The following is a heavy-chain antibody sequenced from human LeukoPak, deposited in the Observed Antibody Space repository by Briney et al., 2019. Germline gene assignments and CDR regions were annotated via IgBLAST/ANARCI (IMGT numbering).Heavy chain of an antibody. CDR3: ARRQFWSGYSI. V-gene: IGHV4-34*01. CDR2: INNRRST. D-gene: IGHD3-3*02. J-gene: IGHJ4*02. Sequence: SETLSLTCAVYGGSFSGYYWSWIRQPPGKGLEWIGEINNRRSTNYNPSLKSRVTMSVDTSKNQFSLNLSSVTAADTAVYYCARRQFWSGYSIWGQGTLVTVSS. CDR1: GGSFSGYY.